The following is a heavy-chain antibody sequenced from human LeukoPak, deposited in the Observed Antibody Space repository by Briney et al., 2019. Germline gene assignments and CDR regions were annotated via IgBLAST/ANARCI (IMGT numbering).Heavy chain of an antibody. CDR2: IRSNIDGGTT. CDR1: GFTFSNVW. V-gene: IGHV3-15*01. CDR3: TTDLPP. J-gene: IGHJ5*02. Sequence: GGSLRLSCAASGFTFSNVWMAWVRQAPGKGLEWVGRIRSNIDGGTTDYAAPVKGRFTISRDDSKNTLYLQMNSLKIEDTALYYCTTDLPPWGQGTLVTVSS.